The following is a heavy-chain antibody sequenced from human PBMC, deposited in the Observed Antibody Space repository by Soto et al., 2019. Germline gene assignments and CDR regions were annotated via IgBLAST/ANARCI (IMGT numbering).Heavy chain of an antibody. Sequence: PSETLSLTCTVSGGSISSSSYYWGWIRQPPGKGLEWIGSIYYSGSTYYNPSLKSRVTISVDTSKNQFSLKLSSVTAADTAVYYCARLSVTFDYWGQGTLVTV. CDR2: IYYSGST. CDR1: GGSISSSSYY. D-gene: IGHD4-17*01. V-gene: IGHV4-39*01. J-gene: IGHJ4*02. CDR3: ARLSVTFDY.